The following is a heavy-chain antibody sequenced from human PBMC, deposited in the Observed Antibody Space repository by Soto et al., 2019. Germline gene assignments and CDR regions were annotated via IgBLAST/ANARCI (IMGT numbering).Heavy chain of an antibody. D-gene: IGHD3-9*01. Sequence: SETLSLTCAVYGGSSSGYYWSWIRQPPGKGLEWIGEINHSGSTNYNPSLKSRVTISVDTSKNQFSLKLSSVTAADTAVYYCAGGPKASIYYDILTGSQGTYYLDYWGQGTLVTVSS. CDR1: GGSSSGYY. CDR3: AGGPKASIYYDILTGSQGTYYLDY. J-gene: IGHJ4*02. CDR2: INHSGST. V-gene: IGHV4-34*01.